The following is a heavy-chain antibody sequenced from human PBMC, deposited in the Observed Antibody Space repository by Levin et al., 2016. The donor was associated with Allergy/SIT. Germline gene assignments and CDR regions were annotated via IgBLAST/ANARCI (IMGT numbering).Heavy chain of an antibody. D-gene: IGHD1-26*01. J-gene: IGHJ4*02. Sequence: SLKISCAASGFTFSFYDMHWVRQAPGKGLEWVAIISYDGSNKYYADSVKGRFTISRDNSKNTLYLQMNSLRAEDTAVYYCARDFPGQAVTHQGVDYWGQGTLVTVSS. CDR1: GFTFSFYD. CDR3: ARDFPGQAVTHQGVDY. CDR2: ISYDGSNK. V-gene: IGHV3-30-3*01.